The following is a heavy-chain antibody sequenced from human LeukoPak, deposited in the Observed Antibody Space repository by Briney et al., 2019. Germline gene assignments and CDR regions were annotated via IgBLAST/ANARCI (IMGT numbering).Heavy chain of an antibody. CDR2: IHFDGSKK. J-gene: IGHJ4*02. D-gene: IGHD3-16*01. Sequence: GGSLRLSCAASGFPFNNYRMHWVRQTPGKGLEWVALIHFDGSKKFYADSVKGRFTISRDNSKNMLYLQMNTLRAEDTAVYYCAKDDNVPQDQWGQGALVTVSS. CDR3: AKDDNVPQDQ. V-gene: IGHV3-30*02. CDR1: GFPFNNYR.